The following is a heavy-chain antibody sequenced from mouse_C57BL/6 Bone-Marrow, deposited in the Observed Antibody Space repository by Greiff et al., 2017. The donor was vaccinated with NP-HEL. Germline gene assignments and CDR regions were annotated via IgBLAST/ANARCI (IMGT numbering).Heavy chain of an antibody. Sequence: QVQLQQPGAELVRPGTSVKLSCKASGYTFTSYWMHWVKQRPGQGLEWIGVIDPSDSYTNYNQKFKGKATLTVDTSSSTAYMQLSSLTSEDSAVYYCAIDYGSSYLNWYFDVWGTGTTVTVSS. D-gene: IGHD1-1*01. CDR3: AIDYGSSYLNWYFDV. CDR2: IDPSDSYT. CDR1: GYTFTSYW. V-gene: IGHV1-59*01. J-gene: IGHJ1*03.